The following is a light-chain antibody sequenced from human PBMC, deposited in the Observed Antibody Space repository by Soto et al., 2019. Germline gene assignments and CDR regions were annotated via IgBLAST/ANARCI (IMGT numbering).Light chain of an antibody. CDR1: SSNIGSNT. V-gene: IGLV1-44*01. CDR2: ANN. Sequence: QSVLTQPPSASGTPGQRVTISCSGSSSNIGSNTVNWYQQLPGTAPKLLIYANNQRPSGVPDRFSGSKSGTSASLAISGLQSEDEADYYCAPWDDSLNGPVFGGGTKPTVL. J-gene: IGLJ3*02. CDR3: APWDDSLNGPV.